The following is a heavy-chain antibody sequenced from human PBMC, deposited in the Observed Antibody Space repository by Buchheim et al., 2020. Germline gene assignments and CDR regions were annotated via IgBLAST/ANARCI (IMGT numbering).Heavy chain of an antibody. CDR3: ARVVSAGYGDYWDYYYYGMDV. CDR2: INHSGST. J-gene: IGHJ6*02. V-gene: IGHV4-34*01. Sequence: QVQLQQWGAGLLKPSENLSLTCAVYGGSFSGYYWSWIRQPPGKGLEWIGEINHSGSTNYNPSLKSRVTISVDTSKNQFSLKLSSVTAADTAVYYCARVVSAGYGDYWDYYYYGMDVWGQGTT. CDR1: GGSFSGYY. D-gene: IGHD4-17*01.